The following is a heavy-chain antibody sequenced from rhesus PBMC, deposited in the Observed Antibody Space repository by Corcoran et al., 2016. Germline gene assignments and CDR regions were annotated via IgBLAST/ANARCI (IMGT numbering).Heavy chain of an antibody. Sequence: EGQMVVSGGGMVQPGGLLRLIWGASGVTFSSLVMHWVCQASGKGLEWVGRIRRKSDNYETGYSGSVKGRFTISRDDSKNTAYLQMNSLKTEDTAVYYCTTDPGSYGNHFDYWGQGVLVTVSS. CDR1: GVTFSSLV. V-gene: IGHV3-118*01. J-gene: IGHJ4*01. CDR2: IRRKSDNYET. D-gene: IGHD4-35*01. CDR3: TTDPGSYGNHFDY.